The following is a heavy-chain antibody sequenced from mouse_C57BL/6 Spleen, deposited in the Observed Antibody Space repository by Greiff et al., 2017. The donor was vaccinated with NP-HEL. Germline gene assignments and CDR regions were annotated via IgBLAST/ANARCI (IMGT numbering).Heavy chain of an antibody. Sequence: DVKLQESGPGLVKPSQSLSLTCSVTGYSITSGYYWNWIRQFPGNKLEWMGYISYDGSNNYNPSLKNRISITRDTSKNQFFLKLNSVTTEDTATYYCARESSSGYFYWGQGTLVTVSA. V-gene: IGHV3-6*01. CDR1: GYSITSGYY. J-gene: IGHJ3*01. CDR3: ARESSSGYFY. CDR2: ISYDGSN. D-gene: IGHD3-2*02.